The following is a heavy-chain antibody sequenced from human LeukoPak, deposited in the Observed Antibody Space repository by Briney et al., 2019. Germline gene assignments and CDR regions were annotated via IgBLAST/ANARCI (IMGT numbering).Heavy chain of an antibody. Sequence: ASVKVSCKASGYTFTSYYMHRVRQAPGKGLEWIGKINPSGGGTSYAQKFQGRVTMTRDTSTSTVYMELSSLRSEDTAVYYCAREGGYCSSTSCYEMDGMDVWGKGTTVTVSS. CDR2: INPSGGGT. CDR3: AREGGYCSSTSCYEMDGMDV. CDR1: GYTFTSYY. J-gene: IGHJ6*04. D-gene: IGHD2-2*01. V-gene: IGHV1-46*01.